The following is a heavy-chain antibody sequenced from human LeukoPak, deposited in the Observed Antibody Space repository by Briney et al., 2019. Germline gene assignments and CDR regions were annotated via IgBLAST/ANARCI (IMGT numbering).Heavy chain of an antibody. CDR3: ARSAGYCSSTSCYYYDY. V-gene: IGHV3-30*04. Sequence: GGSLRLSCAASGFTFSSYAMHWVRQAPGKGLEWVAVISYDGSNKYYADSVKGRFTISRDNSKNTLYLRMNSLRAEDTAVYYCARSAGYCSSTSCYYYDYWGQGTLVTVSS. CDR2: ISYDGSNK. CDR1: GFTFSSYA. D-gene: IGHD2-2*01. J-gene: IGHJ4*02.